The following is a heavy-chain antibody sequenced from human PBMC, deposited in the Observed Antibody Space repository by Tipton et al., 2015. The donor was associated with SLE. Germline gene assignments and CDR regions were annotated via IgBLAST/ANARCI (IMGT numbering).Heavy chain of an antibody. CDR1: GGSVSDYF. D-gene: IGHD3-10*01. CDR3: ARVKGEGAFDI. V-gene: IGHV4-34*01. J-gene: IGHJ3*02. Sequence: TLSLTCAVYGGSVSDYFWSWIRQPPGKGLEWIGEIYHSGSTNYNPSLKSRVSISVDESKNQLSLRLTTVTAADTAVYYCARVKGEGAFDIWGQGTMVTVSS. CDR2: IYHSGST.